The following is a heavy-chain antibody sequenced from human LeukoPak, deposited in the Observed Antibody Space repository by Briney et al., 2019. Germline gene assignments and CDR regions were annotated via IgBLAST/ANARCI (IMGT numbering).Heavy chain of an antibody. D-gene: IGHD2-2*01. CDR2: ISSSSSYI. J-gene: IGHJ6*03. V-gene: IGHV3-21*01. CDR3: ARRYCSSTSCYFYYYYYMDV. CDR1: GFTFSSYS. Sequence: GGSLRLSCAASGFTFSSYSMNWVRQAPGKGLEWVSSISSSSSYIYYADSVKGRFTISRDNAKNSLYLQMNSLRAEDTAVYYCARRYCSSTSCYFYYYYYMDVWGKETTVTVSS.